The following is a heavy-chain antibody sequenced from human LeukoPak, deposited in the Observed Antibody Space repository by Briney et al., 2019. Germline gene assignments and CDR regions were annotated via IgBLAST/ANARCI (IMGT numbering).Heavy chain of an antibody. CDR2: IYYSGST. D-gene: IGHD3-22*01. Sequence: SETLSLTCTVSVGPISSYYWSWIRQPPGKGLEWIGYIYYSGSTNYNPSLKSRVTISVDTSKNQFSLKLSSVTAADTAVYYCARVDYDGSGYNFDYWGQGTLVTVSS. CDR1: VGPISSYY. J-gene: IGHJ4*02. V-gene: IGHV4-59*01. CDR3: ARVDYDGSGYNFDY.